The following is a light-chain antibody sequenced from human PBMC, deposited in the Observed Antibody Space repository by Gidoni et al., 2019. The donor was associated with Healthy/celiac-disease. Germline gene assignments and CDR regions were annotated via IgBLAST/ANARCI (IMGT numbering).Light chain of an antibody. J-gene: IGLJ1*01. CDR1: SGYSNYK. V-gene: IGLV9-49*01. CDR3: GADHGSGSNFVW. CDR2: VGTGGIVG. Sequence: QPVLTQPPSASASLGASVTLTCTLSSGYSNYKVDWYQQRPGKGPRFVMRVGTGGIVGSKGDGIPDRFSVLGSGLNRYLTIKNIQEEDESDYHCGADHGSGSNFVWIGTGTKVTVL.